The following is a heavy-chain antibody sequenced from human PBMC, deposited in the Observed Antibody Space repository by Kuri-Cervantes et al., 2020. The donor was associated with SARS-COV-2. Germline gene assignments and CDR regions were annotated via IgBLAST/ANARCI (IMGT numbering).Heavy chain of an antibody. J-gene: IGHJ4*02. Sequence: SVKVSCKASGGTFSSYAISWVRQAPGQGLEWMGRIIPILGIANYAQKFQGRVTITADKSTSTAYMELSSLRSEDMAVYYCARGLELRSGYFDYWGQGTLVTVSS. CDR3: ARGLELRSGYFDY. CDR2: IIPILGIA. D-gene: IGHD1-7*01. V-gene: IGHV1-69*04. CDR1: GGTFSSYA.